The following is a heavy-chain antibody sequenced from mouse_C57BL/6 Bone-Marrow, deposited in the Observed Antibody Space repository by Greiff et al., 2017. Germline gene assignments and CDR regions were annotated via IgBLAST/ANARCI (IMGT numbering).Heavy chain of an antibody. J-gene: IGHJ3*01. D-gene: IGHD1-1*01. V-gene: IGHV1-20*01. CDR2: INPYNGDT. CDR3: ARGPYYGSSPLFAY. Sequence: EVKLQESGPELVKPGDSVKISCKASGYSFTGYFMNWVMQSHGKSLEWIGRINPYNGDTFYNQKFKGKATLTVDKSSSTAHMELRSLTSEDSAVYYCARGPYYGSSPLFAYWGQGTLVTVSA. CDR1: GYSFTGYF.